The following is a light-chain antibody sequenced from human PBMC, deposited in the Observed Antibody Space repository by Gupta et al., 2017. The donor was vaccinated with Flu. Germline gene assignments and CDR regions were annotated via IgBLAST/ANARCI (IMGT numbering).Light chain of an antibody. Sequence: MSCSSSKSLVKRNGNNYLAWYLQKPGKVPKLLIYLGSNLASGVPARFSGSGSGTDFILKISRVEPEDVGVYYCMQGMQPPLTFGQGTKVEI. CDR3: MQGMQPPLT. CDR2: LGS. J-gene: IGKJ1*01. CDR1: KSLVKRNGNNY. V-gene: IGKV2-28*01.